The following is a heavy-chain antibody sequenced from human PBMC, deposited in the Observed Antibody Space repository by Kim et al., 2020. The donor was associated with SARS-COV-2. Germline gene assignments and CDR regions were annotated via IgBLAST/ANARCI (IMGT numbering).Heavy chain of an antibody. CDR1: GYTFTSYY. D-gene: IGHD6-13*01. CDR2: INPSGGST. CDR3: ARDLSGIAAAGSRFYYYYGMDV. Sequence: ASVKVSCKASGYTFTSYYMHWVRQAPGQGLEWMGIINPSGGSTSYAQKFQGRVTMTRDTSTSTVYMELSSLRSEDTAVYYCARDLSGIAAAGSRFYYYYGMDVWDQGTTVTVSS. V-gene: IGHV1-46*01. J-gene: IGHJ6*02.